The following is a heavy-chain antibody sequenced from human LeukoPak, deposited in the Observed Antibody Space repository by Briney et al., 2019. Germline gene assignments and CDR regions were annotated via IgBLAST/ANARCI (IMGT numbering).Heavy chain of an antibody. CDR1: GGSISSSSYY. CDR3: ARLANSGSGLYKDY. J-gene: IGHJ4*02. Sequence: SETLSLTCTVSGGSISSSSYYWGWIRQPPGKGLEWIGSIYYSGSTYYNPSLKSRVTISVDTSKNQFSLKLSSVTAADTAVYYCARLANSGSGLYKDYWGQGTLVTVSS. V-gene: IGHV4-39*01. CDR2: IYYSGST. D-gene: IGHD6-19*01.